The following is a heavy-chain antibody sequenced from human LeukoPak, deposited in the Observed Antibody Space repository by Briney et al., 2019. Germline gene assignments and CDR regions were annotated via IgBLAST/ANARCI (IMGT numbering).Heavy chain of an antibody. V-gene: IGHV4-31*03. J-gene: IGHJ4*02. CDR3: ARGYGDYEGYYFDY. CDR1: GGSISSGGYY. D-gene: IGHD4-17*01. Sequence: SQTLSLTCTVSGGSISSGGYYWSWIRQHPGKGPEWIGYIYYSGSTYYNPSLKSRVTISVDTSKKQFSLKLSSVTAADTAVYYCARGYGDYEGYYFDYWGQGTLVTVSS. CDR2: IYYSGST.